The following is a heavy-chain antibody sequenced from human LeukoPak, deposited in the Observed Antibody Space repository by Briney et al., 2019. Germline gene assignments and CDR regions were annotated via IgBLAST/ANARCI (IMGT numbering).Heavy chain of an antibody. J-gene: IGHJ5*02. CDR3: ARDRRYYYDSSGYPNWFDP. CDR2: ISAYNGNT. CDR1: GDTFTSYG. Sequence: ASVKVSCKASGDTFTSYGISWVRQAPGQGLEWMGWISAYNGNTNYAQKLQGRVTMTTDTSTSTAYMELRSLRSDDTAVYYCARDRRYYYDSSGYPNWFDPWGQGTLVTVSS. V-gene: IGHV1-18*01. D-gene: IGHD3-22*01.